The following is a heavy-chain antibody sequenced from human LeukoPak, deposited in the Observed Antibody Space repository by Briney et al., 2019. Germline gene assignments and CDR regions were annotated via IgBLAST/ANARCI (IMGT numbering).Heavy chain of an antibody. CDR2: IYTTGST. V-gene: IGHV4-61*02. CDR1: GASISSGSYF. Sequence: SQTLSLTCSVSGASISSGSYFWTWIRQPAGKGLEWIGRIYTTGSTNYNPSLTSRVTISMDASKNQFSLNLSSVTAADTAVYYCATSPYYFYMDAWGKGTSVIVSS. CDR3: ATSPYYFYMDA. J-gene: IGHJ6*03.